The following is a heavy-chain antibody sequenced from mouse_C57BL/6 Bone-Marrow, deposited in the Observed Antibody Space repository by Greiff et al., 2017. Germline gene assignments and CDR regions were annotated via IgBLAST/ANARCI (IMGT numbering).Heavy chain of an antibody. CDR2: IYPRSGNT. Sequence: QVQLQQSGAELARPGASVKLSCKASGYTFTSYGISWVKQRTGQGLEWIGEIYPRSGNTYYNEKFKGKATLTADKSSSTAYMELRSLTSEDAAVYFCARMDYTWCAYWGQGTLVTVSA. CDR1: GYTFTSYG. CDR3: ARMDYTWCAY. D-gene: IGHD2-12*01. V-gene: IGHV1-81*01. J-gene: IGHJ3*01.